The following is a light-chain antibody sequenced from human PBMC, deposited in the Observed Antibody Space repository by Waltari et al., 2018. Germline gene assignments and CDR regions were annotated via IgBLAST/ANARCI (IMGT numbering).Light chain of an antibody. Sequence: QSVLTQPPSVSETPRPRVTIPCSGGSPDIGRNFVLWYHPVPGPAPRLLISRHDQRPSGVPDRFSGSKSGTSASLAISGLRPEDEADYYCAAWDGSLSGWVFGGGTKVTVL. V-gene: IGLV1-47*01. J-gene: IGLJ3*02. CDR3: AAWDGSLSGWV. CDR1: SPDIGRNF. CDR2: RHD.